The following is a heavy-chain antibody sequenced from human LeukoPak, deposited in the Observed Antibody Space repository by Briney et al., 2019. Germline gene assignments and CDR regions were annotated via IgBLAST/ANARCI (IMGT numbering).Heavy chain of an antibody. CDR1: GYSFTSYW. CDR2: IYPGDSDT. V-gene: IGHV5-51*01. J-gene: IGHJ4*02. Sequence: GESLKISCKGSGYSFTSYWIGWVRQMPGKGLEWMGIIYPGDSDTRYSPSFQGQVTISADKSISTAYLQWSSLKASDTAMYYCARLTLRSGWYERVGFDYWGQGTLVTVSS. D-gene: IGHD6-19*01. CDR3: ARLTLRSGWYERVGFDY.